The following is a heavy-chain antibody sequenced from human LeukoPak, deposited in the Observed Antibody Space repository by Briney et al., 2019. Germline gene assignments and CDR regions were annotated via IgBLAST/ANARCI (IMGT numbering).Heavy chain of an antibody. D-gene: IGHD3-22*01. CDR3: ARHVVVINAFDI. Sequence: GGSLRLSCAASGFTFNSYSMNWVRPAPGKGLEWVSSISSSSSYIYYADSVKGRFTISRDNAKNSLYLQMNSLRAEDTAVYYCARHVVVINAFDIWGQGTMVTVSS. CDR1: GFTFNSYS. CDR2: ISSSSSYI. J-gene: IGHJ3*02. V-gene: IGHV3-21*01.